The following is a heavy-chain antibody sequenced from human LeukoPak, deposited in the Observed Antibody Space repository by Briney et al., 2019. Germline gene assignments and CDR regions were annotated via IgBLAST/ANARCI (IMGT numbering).Heavy chain of an antibody. CDR1: GGSISSYY. V-gene: IGHV4-59*08. Sequence: PSETLSLTCTVSGGSISSYYWSWIRQPPGKGLEWIGYIYYSGSTNYNPSLKSRVTISVDTSKNQFSLKLSSVTAADTAVYYCARHSWLSSPIDAFDIWGQGTMVTVSS. CDR3: ARHSWLSSPIDAFDI. CDR2: IYYSGST. D-gene: IGHD3-22*01. J-gene: IGHJ3*02.